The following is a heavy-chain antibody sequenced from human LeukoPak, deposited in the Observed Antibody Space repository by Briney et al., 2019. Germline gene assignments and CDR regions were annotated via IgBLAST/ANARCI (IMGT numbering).Heavy chain of an antibody. CDR3: ARAYSGYEPFDY. CDR2: IYYSGST. D-gene: IGHD5-12*01. V-gene: IGHV4-59*01. Sequence: PSETLSLTCTVSGGSISSYYWSWIRQPPGKGLEWIGYIYYSGSTNYNPSLKSRVTISVATSKNQFSLKLSSVTAADTAVYYCARAYSGYEPFDYWGQGTLVTVSS. CDR1: GGSISSYY. J-gene: IGHJ4*02.